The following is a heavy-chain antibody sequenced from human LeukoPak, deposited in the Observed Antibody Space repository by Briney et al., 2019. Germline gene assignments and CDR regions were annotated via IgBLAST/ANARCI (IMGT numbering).Heavy chain of an antibody. D-gene: IGHD6-19*01. Sequence: ASVKVSCKASGYTFTSYGISWVRLAPGQGLEWMGWISAYNGNTNYAQKLQGRVTMTTDTSTSTAYMELRSLRSDDTAVYYCARHSSGWTFFDYWGQGTLVTVSS. CDR1: GYTFTSYG. CDR3: ARHSSGWTFFDY. J-gene: IGHJ4*02. V-gene: IGHV1-18*01. CDR2: ISAYNGNT.